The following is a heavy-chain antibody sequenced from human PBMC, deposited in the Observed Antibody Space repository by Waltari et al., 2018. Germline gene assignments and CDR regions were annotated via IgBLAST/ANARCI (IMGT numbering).Heavy chain of an antibody. CDR3: AKDRCSSSSCPDYFYYTMDV. CDR1: GISFNNYA. J-gene: IGHJ6*02. D-gene: IGHD3-10*02. Sequence: EALLLESGGGLVQPGESLRLSCTASGISFNNYAINCVRQAPGKELGGVSGISAGGGGTDYADAVAGRFSMSRYRFSNTVYLQLRRLKPEDTAVYYCAKDRCSSSSCPDYFYYTMDVWGQGTTVTVS. CDR2: ISAGGGGT. V-gene: IGHV3-23*01.